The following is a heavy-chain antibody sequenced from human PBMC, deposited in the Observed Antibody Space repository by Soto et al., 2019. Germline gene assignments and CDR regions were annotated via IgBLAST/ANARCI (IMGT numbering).Heavy chain of an antibody. J-gene: IGHJ4*02. Sequence: GASVKVSCKASGYTFTSYAMHWVRQAPGQRLEWMGWINAGNGNTKYSQKFQGRVTITRDTSASTAYMELSSLRSEDTAVYYCAYGYYDILTGYWRPDYWGQGTLVTVSS. V-gene: IGHV1-3*01. CDR2: INAGNGNT. CDR3: AYGYYDILTGYWRPDY. CDR1: GYTFTSYA. D-gene: IGHD3-9*01.